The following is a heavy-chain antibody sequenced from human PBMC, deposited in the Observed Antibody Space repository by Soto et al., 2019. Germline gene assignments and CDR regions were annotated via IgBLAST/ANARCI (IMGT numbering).Heavy chain of an antibody. V-gene: IGHV3-53*01. D-gene: IGHD6-19*01. CDR2: IYSGGST. CDR3: ARDSHVGSGWQLTADY. J-gene: IGHJ4*02. CDR1: GFTVSSNS. Sequence: PGGSLRLSCAVSGFTVSSNSMTWVRQGPGKGLECVSVIYSGGSTKFADSVKGRFTISRDNSKNTLYLQMNNLRAEDTAVYYCARDSHVGSGWQLTADYWGQGTLVTVSS.